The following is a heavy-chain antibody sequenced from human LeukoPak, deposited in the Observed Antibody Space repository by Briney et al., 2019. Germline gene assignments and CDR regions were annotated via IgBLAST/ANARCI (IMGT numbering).Heavy chain of an antibody. CDR3: ARGRYCSADICSGGDAFDI. CDR1: GGAFSGYY. Sequence: SETLSLTCAVYGGAFSGYYWSWIRQPPGKGLEWIGEINHSGSTNYNPSLKSRVTMSVDTSKNQFSLKLSSVTAADTAVYYCARGRYCSADICSGGDAFDIWGQGTMVSVSS. J-gene: IGHJ3*02. D-gene: IGHD2-15*01. CDR2: INHSGST. V-gene: IGHV4-34*01.